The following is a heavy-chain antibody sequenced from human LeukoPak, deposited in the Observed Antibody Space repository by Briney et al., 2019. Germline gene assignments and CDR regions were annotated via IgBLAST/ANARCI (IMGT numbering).Heavy chain of an antibody. CDR3: ARTLIYWYSSSWSYFDY. D-gene: IGHD6-13*01. CDR2: INPNSGGT. J-gene: IGHJ4*02. V-gene: IGHV1-2*02. Sequence: ASVKVSCKASGYTFTGYYMHWVRQAPGQGLEWMGWINPNSGGTNYAQKFQGRVTMTRDTSISTAYMELSSLRSEDTAVYYCARTLIYWYSSSWSYFDYWGQGTLVTVSS. CDR1: GYTFTGYY.